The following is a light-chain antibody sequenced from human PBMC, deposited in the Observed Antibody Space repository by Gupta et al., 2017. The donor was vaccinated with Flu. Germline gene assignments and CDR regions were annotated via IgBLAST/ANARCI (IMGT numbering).Light chain of an antibody. J-gene: IGKJ1*01. CDR2: DAS. Sequence: DIQMTQSPSTLSASIGDRVTITCRASQSITTWLAWYQQKPGKAPKLLIYDASTLESGVPLRFSGSGSATEFTLTISSLQPDDLATYHCQQYKSYWTFGQGTKVEIK. V-gene: IGKV1-5*03. CDR1: QSITTW. CDR3: QQYKSYWT.